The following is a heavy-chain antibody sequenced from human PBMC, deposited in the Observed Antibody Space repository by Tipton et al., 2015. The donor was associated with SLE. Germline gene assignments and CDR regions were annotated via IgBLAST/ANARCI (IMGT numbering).Heavy chain of an antibody. CDR1: GGSIRCSSYY. D-gene: IGHD6-6*01. J-gene: IGHJ3*01. CDR3: ATSAYSSSSDAFDF. V-gene: IGHV4-39*07. CDR2: TFSSAIT. Sequence: TLSLTCTVSGGSIRCSSYYWGWIRQSPGKGLEWIGFTFSSAITYYNPSLQSRVTMSVDTSKKQFSLTLSSVTAADTAVYFCATSAYSSSSDAFDFWGPGTMVSVSS.